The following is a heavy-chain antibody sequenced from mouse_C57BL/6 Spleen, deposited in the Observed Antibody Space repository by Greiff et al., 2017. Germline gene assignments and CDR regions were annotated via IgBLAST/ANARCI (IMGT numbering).Heavy chain of an antibody. CDR1: GFSLSTFGMG. CDR2: IWWDDDK. CDR3: ARIPQYYYGPVSYFDY. Sequence: QVTLKVSGPGILQPSQTLSLTCSFSGFSLSTFGMGVGWIRQPSGKGLEWLAHIWWDDDKYYNPALKSRLTISKDTSKNQVFLKIANVDTADTATYYCARIPQYYYGPVSYFDYWGQGTTLTVSS. J-gene: IGHJ2*01. V-gene: IGHV8-8*01. D-gene: IGHD1-1*01.